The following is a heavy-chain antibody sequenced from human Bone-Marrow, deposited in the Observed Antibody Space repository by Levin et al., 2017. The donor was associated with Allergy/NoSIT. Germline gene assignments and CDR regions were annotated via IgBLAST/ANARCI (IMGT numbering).Heavy chain of an antibody. J-gene: IGHJ6*02. V-gene: IGHV1-69*13. Sequence: SVKVSCKASGGTFSSYAISWVRQAPGQGLEWMGGIIPIFGTANYAQKFQGRVTITADESTSTAYMELSSLRSEDTAVYYCARDCSSTSCYNYYYYGMDVWGQGTTVTVSS. D-gene: IGHD2-2*02. CDR1: GGTFSSYA. CDR3: ARDCSSTSCYNYYYYGMDV. CDR2: IIPIFGTA.